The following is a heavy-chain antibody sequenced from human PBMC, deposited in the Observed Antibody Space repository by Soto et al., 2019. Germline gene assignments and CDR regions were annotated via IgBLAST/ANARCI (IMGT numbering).Heavy chain of an antibody. Sequence: ASLKVSCKTSGYTYNTDGINWVRQAPGQGLELMGWISAYDGKTTYAEKFQGRVTLTTDTSTSTAYMEVRSMRSDDTGIYYCAREPHVFWTSYWVDPWGRG. D-gene: IGHD3-3*01. CDR1: GYTYNTDG. J-gene: IGHJ5*02. V-gene: IGHV1-18*01. CDR3: AREPHVFWTSYWVDP. CDR2: ISAYDGKT.